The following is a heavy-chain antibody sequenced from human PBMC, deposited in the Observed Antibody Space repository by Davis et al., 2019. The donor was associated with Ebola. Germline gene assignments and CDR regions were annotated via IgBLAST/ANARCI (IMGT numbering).Heavy chain of an antibody. J-gene: IGHJ4*02. D-gene: IGHD5-12*01. Sequence: PSETLSLTCAIPGDSVSSAGWNGIRQSPWRGLEWLGRTYYYRSKWYNDYVESVNSRIIINTDTSRNQLSLQVNSVTPEDTAVYFCVRGSLRSKFDYWGRGTLVTVSS. CDR2: TYYYRSKWYN. CDR3: VRGSLRSKFDY. V-gene: IGHV6-1*01. CDR1: GDSVSSAG.